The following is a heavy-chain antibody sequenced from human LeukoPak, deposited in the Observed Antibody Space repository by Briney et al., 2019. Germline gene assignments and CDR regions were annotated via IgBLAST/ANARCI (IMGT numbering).Heavy chain of an antibody. D-gene: IGHD1-14*01. V-gene: IGHV3-53*01. Sequence: PGGSLRLSCAASGFTVSNNYMSWVRQAPGKGPEWVSVIYSDGSTYYADSVKGRFTISRDNSKNTLYLQMNSLRAEDTAVYYCARDTNTTNWGQGTLVTVSS. CDR1: GFTVSNNY. CDR2: IYSDGST. J-gene: IGHJ4*02. CDR3: ARDTNTTN.